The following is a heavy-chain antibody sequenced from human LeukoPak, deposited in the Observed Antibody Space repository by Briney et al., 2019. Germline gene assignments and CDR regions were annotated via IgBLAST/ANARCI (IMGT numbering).Heavy chain of an antibody. V-gene: IGHV1-46*01. Sequence: ASVKVSCKASGYTFTSYYMHWVRQAPGQGLEWMGIINPSGGSTSYAQKFQGRVTMTRDMSTSTVYMELSSLRSQDTAVYYCARPREPKYYLDYWGQGTLVTVSP. J-gene: IGHJ4*02. CDR3: ARPREPKYYLDY. CDR1: GYTFTSYY. CDR2: INPSGGST.